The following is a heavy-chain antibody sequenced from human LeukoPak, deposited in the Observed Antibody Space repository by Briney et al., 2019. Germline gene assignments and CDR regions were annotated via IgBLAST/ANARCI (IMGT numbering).Heavy chain of an antibody. Sequence: GGSLRLSCAASGFTVSSNYMSWVRQAPGKGLEYVSVLYHDGGTYSADSVKGRFTISRDNSKNTLYLLMNSLRVEDTAVYYCVHGWASYGSGSSEFFDYWGQGSLVTVSS. CDR2: LYHDGGT. CDR1: GFTVSSNY. D-gene: IGHD3-10*01. J-gene: IGHJ4*02. V-gene: IGHV3-53*01. CDR3: VHGWASYGSGSSEFFDY.